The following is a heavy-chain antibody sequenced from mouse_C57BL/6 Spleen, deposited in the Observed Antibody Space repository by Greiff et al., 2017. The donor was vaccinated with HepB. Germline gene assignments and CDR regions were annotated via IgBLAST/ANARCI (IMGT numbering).Heavy chain of an antibody. CDR1: GYTFTSYW. Sequence: QVQLQQPGAELVKPGASVKVSCKASGYTFTSYWMHWVKQRPGQGLEWIGRIHPSDSDTNYNQKFKGKATLTVDTSSSAAYMQLSSLASEDAAVCYCARADYDWFAYWGQGTLVTVSA. D-gene: IGHD2-4*01. CDR2: IHPSDSDT. V-gene: IGHV1-74*01. J-gene: IGHJ3*01. CDR3: ARADYDWFAY.